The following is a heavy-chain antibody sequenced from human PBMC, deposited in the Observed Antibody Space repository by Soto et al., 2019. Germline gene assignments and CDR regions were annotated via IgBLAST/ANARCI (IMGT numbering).Heavy chain of an antibody. D-gene: IGHD4-17*01. CDR3: ARDPNYGDYETYYYYGMGV. V-gene: IGHV4-4*07. CDR1: GGSISSYY. Sequence: PSETLPLTCTVSGGSISSYYWSWIRQPAGKGLEWIGRIYTSGSTNYNPSLKSRVTMSVDTSKNQFSLKLSSVTAADTAVYYCARDPNYGDYETYYYYGMGVWGQGTTVTVSS. J-gene: IGHJ6*02. CDR2: IYTSGST.